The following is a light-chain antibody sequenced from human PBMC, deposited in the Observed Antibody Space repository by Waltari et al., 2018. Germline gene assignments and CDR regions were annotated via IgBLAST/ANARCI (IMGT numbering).Light chain of an antibody. CDR1: RRDVGDY. Sequence: QSALTQPPSASGSPGQSVTISCTGTRRDVGDYVSWYQQHPGKAPKLMISEVTKRPSGVPERFSGSKSGNTASLTVSGLQAEDEADYYCSSYAGSNNLVFGGGTKLTVL. CDR3: SSYAGSNNLV. J-gene: IGLJ2*01. CDR2: EVT. V-gene: IGLV2-8*01.